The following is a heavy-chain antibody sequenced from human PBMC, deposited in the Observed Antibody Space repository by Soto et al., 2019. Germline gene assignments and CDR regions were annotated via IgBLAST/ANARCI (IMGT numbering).Heavy chain of an antibody. V-gene: IGHV3-23*01. D-gene: IGHD5-12*01. CDR3: AKGAEGYVVSSLDF. J-gene: IGHJ4*02. Sequence: EVQLLESGGGFVQPGGSLRLSCAASGFTFSNYAMTWVRQAPGKGLEWVSAITSTGSSTYYADSVKGRFTISRDNSKNTLFLQINGLRAVDTAVYYCAKGAEGYVVSSLDFWGQGTLVSVSS. CDR1: GFTFSNYA. CDR2: ITSTGSST.